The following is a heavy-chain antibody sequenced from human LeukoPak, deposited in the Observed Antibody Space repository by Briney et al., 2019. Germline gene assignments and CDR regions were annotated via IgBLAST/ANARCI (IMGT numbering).Heavy chain of an antibody. CDR2: IYYSGST. D-gene: IGHD1-26*01. CDR3: ASTDGGSYGMEYYYYGMDV. Sequence: PSETLSLTCTVSGGSISSYYWSWIRQPPGKGLEWIGYIYYSGSTNYNPSLKSRVTISVDTSKNQFSLKLSSVTAADTAVYYYASTDGGSYGMEYYYYGMDVWGQGTTVTVSS. J-gene: IGHJ6*02. V-gene: IGHV4-59*08. CDR1: GGSISSYY.